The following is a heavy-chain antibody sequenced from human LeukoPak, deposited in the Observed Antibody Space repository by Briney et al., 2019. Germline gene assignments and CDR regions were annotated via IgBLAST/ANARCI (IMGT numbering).Heavy chain of an antibody. CDR3: ARGGCSGGTCPLDY. CDR2: ISSSESTL. CDR1: GFTFSSYS. J-gene: IGHJ4*02. Sequence: GGSLRLSCAASGFTFSSYSMNWVRQAPGKGLEWVSYISSSESTLYYADSVKGRFTVSRDNAKNSLYLQMNSLRAEDTAVYYCARGGCSGGTCPLDYWGQGTLVTVSS. D-gene: IGHD2-15*01. V-gene: IGHV3-48*01.